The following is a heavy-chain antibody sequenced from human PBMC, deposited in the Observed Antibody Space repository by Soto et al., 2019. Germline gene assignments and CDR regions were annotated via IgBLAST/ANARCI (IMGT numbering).Heavy chain of an antibody. V-gene: IGHV4-59*01. J-gene: IGHJ6*02. Sequence: LSLTCTVSGDSISAYYWSWIRQPPGKGLEWIGHIYNSGFTNYNPSLEGRVTISVDTSRNYFSLKVRSVTTADTAVYYCARLERTVTGYYYYYGVDVWGQGTTVTVSS. CDR3: ARLERTVTGYYYYYGVDV. CDR1: GDSISAYY. D-gene: IGHD4-17*01. CDR2: IYNSGFT.